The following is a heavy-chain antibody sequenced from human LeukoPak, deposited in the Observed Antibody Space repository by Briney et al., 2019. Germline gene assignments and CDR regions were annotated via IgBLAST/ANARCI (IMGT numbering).Heavy chain of an antibody. CDR3: ARAPRPPWDDSSGLDY. CDR1: GYTFTSYY. D-gene: IGHD3-22*01. V-gene: IGHV1-46*01. J-gene: IGHJ4*02. Sequence: ASVKVSCKASGYTFTSYYMHWVRQAPGQGLEWMGIINPSGGSTSYAQKFQGRVTMTRDTSTGTVYVELSSLRSEDTAVYYCARAPRPPWDDSSGLDYWGQGTRVTVSS. CDR2: INPSGGST.